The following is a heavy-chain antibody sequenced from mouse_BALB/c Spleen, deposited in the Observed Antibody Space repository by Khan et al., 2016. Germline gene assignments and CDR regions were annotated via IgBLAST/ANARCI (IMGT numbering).Heavy chain of an antibody. J-gene: IGHJ2*01. Sequence: QVQLQQPGAELVKPGASVKLSCKASGYTFTEYIIHWVKQRSGQGFEWIGWFYPGSGSIKYNEKFKDKATLTADNSSSTVYMELRRLTSEDSAVYFCARHEGRTMITTVYFDYWGQGTTITVTT. CDR2: FYPGSGSI. D-gene: IGHD2-4*01. CDR1: GYTFTEYI. CDR3: ARHEGRTMITTVYFDY. V-gene: IGHV1-62-2*01.